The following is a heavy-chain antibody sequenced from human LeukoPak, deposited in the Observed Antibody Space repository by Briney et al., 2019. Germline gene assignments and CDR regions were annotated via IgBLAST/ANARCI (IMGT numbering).Heavy chain of an antibody. CDR1: GGSFSGYY. CDR3: ARFSGYSHGKSDY. CDR2: INHSGST. D-gene: IGHD5-18*01. V-gene: IGHV4-34*01. J-gene: IGHJ4*02. Sequence: PSETLSLTCAVYGGSFSGYYWSWIRQPPGKGLEWIGEINHSGSTNYNPSLKSRVTISVDTSKNQFSLKLSSVTAADTAVYYCARFSGYSHGKSDYWGQGTLVTVSS.